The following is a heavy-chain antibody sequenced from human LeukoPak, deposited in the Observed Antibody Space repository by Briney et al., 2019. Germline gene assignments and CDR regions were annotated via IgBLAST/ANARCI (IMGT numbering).Heavy chain of an antibody. J-gene: IGHJ4*02. Sequence: GGSLRLSCAASGFTFSSYSMNWVRQAPGKGLEWVSSISSSSSYIYYADSVKGRFTISRDNAKNSLYLQMNSLRAEDTAVYYCASSYQPLLPPIDYWGQGTLVTVSS. CDR2: ISSSSSYI. D-gene: IGHD2-15*01. CDR1: GFTFSSYS. V-gene: IGHV3-21*01. CDR3: ASSYQPLLPPIDY.